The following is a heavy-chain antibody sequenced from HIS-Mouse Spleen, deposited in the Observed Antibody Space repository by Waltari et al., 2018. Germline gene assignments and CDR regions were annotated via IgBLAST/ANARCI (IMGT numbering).Heavy chain of an antibody. V-gene: IGHV4-39*07. D-gene: IGHD5-18*01. J-gene: IGHJ4*02. CDR3: ARRGYSYGYYFDY. CDR1: GVSISSSSYY. CDR2: IYYSGST. Sequence: QLQLQESGPGLVKPSETLSLTCTVSGVSISSSSYYWGWIRQPPGKGLEWIGSIYYSGSTYYNPSLKSRVTISVDTSKNQFSLKLSSVTAADTAVYYCARRGYSYGYYFDYWGQGTLVTVSS.